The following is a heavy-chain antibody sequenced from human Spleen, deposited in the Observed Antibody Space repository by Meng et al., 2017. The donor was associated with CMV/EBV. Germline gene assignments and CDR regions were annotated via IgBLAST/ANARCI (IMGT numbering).Heavy chain of an antibody. V-gene: IGHV1-2*02. Sequence: ASVKVSCKASGYTFTGYYMHWVRQAPGQGLEWMGWINPNSGGTNYAQKFQGRVTMTRDTSISTAYMELSRLTSDDTAVYYCARDSVKDIVVVPSPIKGFDYWGQGTLVTVSS. CDR3: ARDSVKDIVVVPSPIKGFDY. CDR2: INPNSGGT. J-gene: IGHJ4*02. CDR1: GYTFTGYY. D-gene: IGHD2-2*02.